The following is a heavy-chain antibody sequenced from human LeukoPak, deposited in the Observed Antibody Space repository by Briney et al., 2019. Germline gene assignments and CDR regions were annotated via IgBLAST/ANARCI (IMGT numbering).Heavy chain of an antibody. V-gene: IGHV4-59*01. CDR3: TRDRRDSYNYVEY. J-gene: IGHJ4*02. CDR2: ISYSGST. Sequence: PSETLSLTCTVSGGSISPYYWSWIRQPPGKGLECIGYISYSGSTNYNPSLKSRLTISVDTSKNQFSLKLNSVTAADTAVYYCTRDRRDSYNYVEYWGQGTLVTVSS. D-gene: IGHD5-24*01. CDR1: GGSISPYY.